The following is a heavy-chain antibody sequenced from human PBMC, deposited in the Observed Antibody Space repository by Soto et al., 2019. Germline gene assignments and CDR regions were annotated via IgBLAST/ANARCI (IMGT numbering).Heavy chain of an antibody. CDR1: GFTFDSYA. V-gene: IGHV3-23*01. D-gene: IGHD1-26*01. J-gene: IGHJ4*02. CDR3: AKATGLVGASHYFDN. Sequence: EVQLLESGGGLIQPGGSLRLSCAASGFTFDSYAMSWVRQAPGMGLEWVSSISGSGGSTHYAESVKGRFTISRDDSKDTLHLQMNTLRAEDTAKYYCAKATGLVGASHYFDNWGQGTLVTVSS. CDR2: ISGSGGST.